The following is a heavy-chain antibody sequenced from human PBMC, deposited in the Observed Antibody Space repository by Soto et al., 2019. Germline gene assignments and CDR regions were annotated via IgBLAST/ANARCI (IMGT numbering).Heavy chain of an antibody. Sequence: VASVKVSCKASGYTFTSYYMHWVRQAPGQGLEWMGIINPSGGSTSYAQEFQGRVTMTRDTSTSTVYMELSSLRSEDTAVYYCARDHGSWYIDYWGQGTLVTVSS. J-gene: IGHJ4*02. CDR1: GYTFTSYY. V-gene: IGHV1-46*01. CDR3: ARDHGSWYIDY. CDR2: INPSGGST. D-gene: IGHD6-13*01.